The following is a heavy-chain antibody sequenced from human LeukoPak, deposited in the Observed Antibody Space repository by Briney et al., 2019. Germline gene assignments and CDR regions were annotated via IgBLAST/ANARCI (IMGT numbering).Heavy chain of an antibody. Sequence: KASETLSLTCTVSGGSISRYYWSWLRQPPGKGLEWIGYIYYRGSTNYNPSLKSRLTMSVDTSKNQFSLKLSSVTAGDTAVHYCARDYAGKFDYWGQGTLVTVSS. CDR2: IYYRGST. D-gene: IGHD4-23*01. V-gene: IGHV4-59*01. CDR1: GGSISRYY. J-gene: IGHJ4*02. CDR3: ARDYAGKFDY.